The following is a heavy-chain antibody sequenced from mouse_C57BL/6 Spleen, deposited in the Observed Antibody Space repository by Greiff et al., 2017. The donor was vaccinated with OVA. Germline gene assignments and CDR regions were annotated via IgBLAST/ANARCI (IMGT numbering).Heavy chain of an antibody. CDR1: GYTFTSYW. CDR3: ARRGLSGSSPHYYAMDY. V-gene: IGHV1-69*01. D-gene: IGHD1-1*01. Sequence: QVQLQQPGAELVMPGASVKLSCKASGYTFTSYWMHWVKQRPGQGLEWIGELDPSDSYTNYNQKFKGKSTLTVDKSSSTAYMQLSSLTSEDSAVYYCARRGLSGSSPHYYAMDYWGQGTSVTVSS. J-gene: IGHJ4*01. CDR2: LDPSDSYT.